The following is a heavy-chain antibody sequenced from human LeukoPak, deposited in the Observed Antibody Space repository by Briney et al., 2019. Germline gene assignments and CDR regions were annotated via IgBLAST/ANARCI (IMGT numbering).Heavy chain of an antibody. Sequence: PSGTLSLTCAVYGGSFSGYYWSWIRQPPGKGLEWIGEINHSGSTKYNPSLKSRVTISVDTSKNQFSLKLSSVTAADTAVYYCLRCPAGYSYGDYWGQGTLVTVSS. D-gene: IGHD5-18*01. CDR1: GGSFSGYY. CDR2: INHSGST. V-gene: IGHV4-34*01. CDR3: LRCPAGYSYGDY. J-gene: IGHJ4*02.